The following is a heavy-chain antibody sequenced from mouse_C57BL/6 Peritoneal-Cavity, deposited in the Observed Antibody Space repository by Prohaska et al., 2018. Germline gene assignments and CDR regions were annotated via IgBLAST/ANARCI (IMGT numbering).Heavy chain of an antibody. Sequence: RPGSSVKLSCKASGYTFTSYWMDWVKQRPGQGLEWIGNIYPSDSETRYNQKFKDKATLTVDKSSSTAYMQLSSLTSEDSAVYDCERDYDFDYWGQGTTLTVS. J-gene: IGHJ2*01. V-gene: IGHV1-61*01. CDR2: IYPSDSET. CDR1: GYTFTSYW. CDR3: ERDYDFDY. D-gene: IGHD1-1*01.